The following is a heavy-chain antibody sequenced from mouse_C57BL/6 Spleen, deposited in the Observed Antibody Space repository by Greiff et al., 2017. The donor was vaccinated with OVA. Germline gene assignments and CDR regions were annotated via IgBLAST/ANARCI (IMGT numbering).Heavy chain of an antibody. Sequence: QVQLQQSGTELVKPGASVKISCKASGYAFSSSWMNWVKQRPGKGLEWIGRIYPGDGDTNYNGKFKGKATLTADKSSSTAYMQLSSLTSEDSAVYFCARSDTTVVVDYWGQGTTLTVSS. CDR1: GYAFSSSW. V-gene: IGHV1-82*01. CDR2: IYPGDGDT. J-gene: IGHJ2*01. D-gene: IGHD1-1*01. CDR3: ARSDTTVVVDY.